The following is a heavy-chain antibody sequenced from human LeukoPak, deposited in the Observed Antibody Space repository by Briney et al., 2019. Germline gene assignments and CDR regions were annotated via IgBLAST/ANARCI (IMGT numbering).Heavy chain of an antibody. V-gene: IGHV4-31*03. CDR1: GGSISSGAYY. J-gene: IGHJ3*02. D-gene: IGHD3-22*01. Sequence: SETLSLTCTVSGGSISSGAYYWSWIRQYPGKGLEWIGYIYYSGSTYYNPSLKSRVTISVDTSKNQFSLKLSSVTAADTAVYYCARLSSGYYYNSSGSNAFDIWGQGTMVTVSS. CDR2: IYYSGST. CDR3: ARLSSGYYYNSSGSNAFDI.